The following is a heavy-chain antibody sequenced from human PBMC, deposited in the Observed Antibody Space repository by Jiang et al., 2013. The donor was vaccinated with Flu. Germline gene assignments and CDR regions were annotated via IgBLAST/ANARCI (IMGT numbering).Heavy chain of an antibody. D-gene: IGHD3-16*01. CDR1: GYTFTSYY. V-gene: IGHV1-46*01. J-gene: IGHJ4*02. CDR2: INPNGGST. CDR3: AREWGVY. Sequence: GAEVKKPGASVKVSCKASGYTFTSYYIHWVRQAPGQGLEWMGIINPNGGSTNYAQKFQGRVTMTRDTSTSTVYMELSGLRSEDTAVYYCAREWGVYWGQGTLVTVSS.